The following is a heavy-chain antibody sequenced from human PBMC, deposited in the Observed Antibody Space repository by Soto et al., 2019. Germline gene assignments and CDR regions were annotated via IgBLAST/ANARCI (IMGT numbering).Heavy chain of an antibody. CDR2: ISNNGNT. D-gene: IGHD1-7*01. CDR1: GGSISSYR. Sequence: PSETLFLTFTVSGGSISSYRWSWIRQPAWKGLEWIGRISNNGNTHYNPSLKSRVTVSVDTSRNQFFLNLHSVTAADSAVYFCGRESGETWDYEAYWGQGTPVTGLL. V-gene: IGHV4-4*07. CDR3: GRESGETWDYEAY. J-gene: IGHJ4*02.